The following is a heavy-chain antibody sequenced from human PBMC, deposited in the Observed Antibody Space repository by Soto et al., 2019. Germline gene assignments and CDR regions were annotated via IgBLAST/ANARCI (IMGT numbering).Heavy chain of an antibody. V-gene: IGHV3-23*01. CDR1: GFTFSSYA. D-gene: IGHD2-15*01. J-gene: IGHJ4*02. CDR3: VGCQRISNY. Sequence: EVQLLESGGGLVQPGGSLRLSCAASGFTFSSYAMSWVRQAPGKGLEWVSAISGSGGSTYYADSVKGRYTISRDNSNNTPYLQMNSLRAEDTALYYCVGCQRISNYWGQGTLVAVSS. CDR2: ISGSGGST.